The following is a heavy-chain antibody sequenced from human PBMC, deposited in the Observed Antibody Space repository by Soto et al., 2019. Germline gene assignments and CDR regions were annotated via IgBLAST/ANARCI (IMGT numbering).Heavy chain of an antibody. CDR1: GFTFDDYA. D-gene: IGHD2-2*01. Sequence: GGSLRLSCAASGFTFDDYAMHWVRQAPGKGLEWVSGISWNSGSIGYADSVKGRFTISRDNAKNSLYLQMNSLRAEDTALYYCAKDMEYQLLLGTYYFDYWGQGTLVTVSS. J-gene: IGHJ4*02. CDR3: AKDMEYQLLLGTYYFDY. CDR2: ISWNSGSI. V-gene: IGHV3-9*01.